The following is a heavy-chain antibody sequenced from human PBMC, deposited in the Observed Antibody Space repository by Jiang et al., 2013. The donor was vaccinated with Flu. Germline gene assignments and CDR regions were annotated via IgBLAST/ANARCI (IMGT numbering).Heavy chain of an antibody. CDR3: AREGYDDSAIGW. Sequence: GLVKPSETLSLTCGVSGYSISGSSYNWGWIRQPQGRDWSGLRVSIYSGNTYYNPSLKSRVTISVDTSKNQFYLKLISVTAADTAVYYCAREGYDDSAIGWWGQGTLVTVSS. V-gene: IGHV4-39*07. J-gene: IGHJ4*02. CDR1: GYSISGSSYN. CDR2: SIYSGNT. D-gene: IGHD2-2*02.